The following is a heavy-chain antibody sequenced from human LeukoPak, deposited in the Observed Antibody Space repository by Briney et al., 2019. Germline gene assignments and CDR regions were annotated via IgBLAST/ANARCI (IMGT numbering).Heavy chain of an antibody. J-gene: IGHJ3*02. CDR2: IYYSGNT. V-gene: IGHV4-59*08. Sequence: PSETLSLTCTVSGGSTSSYYWNWIRQPPGKGLEWIGYIYYSGNTNYNPSLKSRVTISVDTSKNQFSLKLSSVTAADTAVYYCARRPPWWQDPAMTFENWGQGTMVTVSS. D-gene: IGHD2-15*01. CDR3: ARRPPWWQDPAMTFEN. CDR1: GGSTSSYY.